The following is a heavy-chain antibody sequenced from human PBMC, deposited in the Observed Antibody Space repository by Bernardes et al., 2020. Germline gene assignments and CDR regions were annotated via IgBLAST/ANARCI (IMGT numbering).Heavy chain of an antibody. CDR3: VQFDTTSPDYRYYYMDV. V-gene: IGHV4-4*02. J-gene: IGHJ6*03. CDR2: IYHSGSA. D-gene: IGHD2-2*01. CDR1: GASISSTNW. Sequence: SETLSLTCAVSGASISSTNWLSWVRQPPGKGLEWIGEIYHSGSANYNPSLKSRLTILVDKSKNQFSLRLTSVTAADTAVYYCVQFDTTSPDYRYYYMDVWGKGTTVTVSS.